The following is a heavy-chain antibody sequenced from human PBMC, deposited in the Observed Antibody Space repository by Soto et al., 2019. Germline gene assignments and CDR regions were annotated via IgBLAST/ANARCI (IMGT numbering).Heavy chain of an antibody. CDR3: ARGHCSRTSCYTGGYYYYPMDV. D-gene: IGHD2-2*01. CDR1: GFTLSAHT. Sequence: GGSLRLSCAASGFTLSAHTMNWVRQAPGKGLEWVSSISSDSRYIYYADSVKGRFTISRDNARNSLDLQMNNLRAEDPAVYHCARGHCSRTSCYTGGYYYYPMDVWGQGTTVTVSS. CDR2: ISSDSRYI. V-gene: IGHV3-21*01. J-gene: IGHJ6*02.